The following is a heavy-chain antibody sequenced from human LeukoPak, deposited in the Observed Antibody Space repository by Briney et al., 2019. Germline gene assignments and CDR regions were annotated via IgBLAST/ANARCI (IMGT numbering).Heavy chain of an antibody. Sequence: GGSLRLSCATSRFTFSRYWMHWVRQVPGKGLVWVSRINTDGSNTNYADSVTGRFTTSRDNAKNTLYLQMNSLRAEDTAVYYCARWFSSSSEMDVWGKGTTVTVSS. J-gene: IGHJ6*04. CDR3: ARWFSSSSEMDV. CDR1: RFTFSRYW. V-gene: IGHV3-74*01. CDR2: INTDGSNT. D-gene: IGHD6-6*01.